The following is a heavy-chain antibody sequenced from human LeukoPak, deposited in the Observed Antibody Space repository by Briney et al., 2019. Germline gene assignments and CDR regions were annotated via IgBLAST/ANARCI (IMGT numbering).Heavy chain of an antibody. CDR1: GDSFSSHY. V-gene: IGHV4-59*11. J-gene: IGHJ3*02. Sequence: PSETLSLTSTVSGDSFSSHYWTWIRQPPGKGLEWIGYISYRGSTNYNPSLKSRVTISIDTSKNQFSLKLSSVTAADTAVYYCARDLVTVTKGFDIWGHGTMVSVSS. D-gene: IGHD4-17*01. CDR3: ARDLVTVTKGFDI. CDR2: ISYRGST.